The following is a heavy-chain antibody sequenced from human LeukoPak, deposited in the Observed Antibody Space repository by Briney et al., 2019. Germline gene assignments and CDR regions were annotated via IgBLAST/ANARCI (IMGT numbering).Heavy chain of an antibody. CDR1: GFTFSSYA. D-gene: IGHD1-26*01. V-gene: IGHV3-30*04. Sequence: GGSLRLSCAASGFTFSSYAMHWVRQAPGKGLEWVAVISYDGSNKYYADSVKGRFTISRDNSKNTLYLQMNSLRAEDTAVYYCARMWAGRDYYYYMDVWGKGTTVTVSS. CDR3: ARMWAGRDYYYYMDV. J-gene: IGHJ6*03. CDR2: ISYDGSNK.